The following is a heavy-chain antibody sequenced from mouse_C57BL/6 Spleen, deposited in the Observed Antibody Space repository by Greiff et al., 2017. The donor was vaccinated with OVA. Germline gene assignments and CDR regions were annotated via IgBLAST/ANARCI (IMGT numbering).Heavy chain of an antibody. V-gene: IGHV14-4*01. Sequence: EVQLQQSGAELVRPGASVKLSCTASGFNITDDYMHWVKQRPEQGLEWIGWIDPENGDTEYASKFQGKATITADTSSNTAYLQLSSLTSEDTAVYYCTTGYYRFAYWGQGTLVTVSA. D-gene: IGHD2-12*01. J-gene: IGHJ3*01. CDR2: IDPENGDT. CDR1: GFNITDDY. CDR3: TTGYYRFAY.